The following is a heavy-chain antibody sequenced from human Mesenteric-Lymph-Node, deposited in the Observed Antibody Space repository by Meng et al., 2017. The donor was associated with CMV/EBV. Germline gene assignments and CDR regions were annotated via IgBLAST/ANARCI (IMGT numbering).Heavy chain of an antibody. J-gene: IGHJ4*02. D-gene: IGHD2-8*01. CDR2: IYYSGST. CDR1: VSSFRTSSSS. CDR3: ARQPVYGSGFDY. V-gene: IGHV4-39*01. Sequence: SVSSFRTSSSSWGWLRHPPGKGLELLGSIYYSGSTYYNPSLKSRVTISVDTSKNQFSLKLSSVTAADTAVYYCARQPVYGSGFDYWGQGTLVTVSS.